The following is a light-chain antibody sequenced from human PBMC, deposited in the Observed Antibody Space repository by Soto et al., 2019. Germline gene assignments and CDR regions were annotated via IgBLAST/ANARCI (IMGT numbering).Light chain of an antibody. Sequence: QSVLTQPPSVSGAPGQRVTISCTGSSSNIGAGYDVHWYQQLPGTAPKLLIYGNSNRPSGVPDRFSGSKSGTSASLAITGLQAEDEADYYCRSYDSGLRGVVFGGGTKLPVL. V-gene: IGLV1-40*01. CDR1: SSNIGAGYD. CDR3: RSYDSGLRGVV. J-gene: IGLJ2*01. CDR2: GNS.